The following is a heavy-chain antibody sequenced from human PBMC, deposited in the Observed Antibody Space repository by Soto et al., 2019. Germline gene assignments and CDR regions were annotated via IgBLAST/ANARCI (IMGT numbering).Heavy chain of an antibody. V-gene: IGHV3-48*02. CDR1: GLTFSSYS. J-gene: IGHJ4*02. D-gene: IGHD3-22*01. CDR2: ISTTSSII. Sequence: GGSLRLSCAASGLTFSSYSINWVRQAPGKGLEWVSYISTTSSIIYYADSVKGRFTISRDNAKNSLYLQLNSLRDEDTAVYYCARQTSNWYDSSGYLDYWGQGTLVTVSS. CDR3: ARQTSNWYDSSGYLDY.